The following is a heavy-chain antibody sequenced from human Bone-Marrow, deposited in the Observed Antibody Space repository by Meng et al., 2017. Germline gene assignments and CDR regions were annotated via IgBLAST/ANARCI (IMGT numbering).Heavy chain of an antibody. CDR2: IKQDGSEK. D-gene: IGHD6-6*01. Sequence: GESLKISCAASGFTFSSYWMSWVRQAPGKGLEWVANIKQDGSEKYYVDSVKGRFTISRDNAKNSLYLQMNSLRAEDTAVYYCARDLGQLAPWGQGTLVTVSS. J-gene: IGHJ5*02. CDR1: GFTFSSYW. V-gene: IGHV3-7*01. CDR3: ARDLGQLAP.